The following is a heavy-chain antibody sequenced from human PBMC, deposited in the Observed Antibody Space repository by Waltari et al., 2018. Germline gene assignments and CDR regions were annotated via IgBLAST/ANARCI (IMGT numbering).Heavy chain of an antibody. J-gene: IGHJ4*02. CDR2: VWYDGINK. CDR1: GFTFNRYV. Sequence: QVLLVESGGGVVQPGRSLRLSCAASGFTFNRYVMQWVRQAPGKGLEWVAVVWYDGINKYYADYVKGRFTISKDNSENTLYLHMNSLRVEDTATYYCARGALAGRFFDFWGQGTPVTVSS. V-gene: IGHV3-33*01. D-gene: IGHD6-19*01. CDR3: ARGALAGRFFDF.